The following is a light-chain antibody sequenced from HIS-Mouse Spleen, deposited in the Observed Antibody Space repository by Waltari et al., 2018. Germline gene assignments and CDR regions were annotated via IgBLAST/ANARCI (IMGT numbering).Light chain of an antibody. CDR1: SRDVGGYNY. Sequence: QSALPQPPSASGSPGQSVTISCTGTSRDVGGYNYVPWYQQPPGKAHKLMIYEVSKRPSGVPDRFSGSKSGNTASLTVSGLQAEDEADYYCSSYAGSNNLGVFGTGTKVTVL. V-gene: IGLV2-8*01. J-gene: IGLJ1*01. CDR2: EVS. CDR3: SSYAGSNNLGV.